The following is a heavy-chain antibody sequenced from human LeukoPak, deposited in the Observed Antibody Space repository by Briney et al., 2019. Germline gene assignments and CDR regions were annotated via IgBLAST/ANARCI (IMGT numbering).Heavy chain of an antibody. CDR2: INPNSGGT. V-gene: IGHV1-2*02. D-gene: IGHD3-10*01. CDR1: GYTFTGYY. Sequence: ASVKVSCKASGYTFTGYYMHWVRQAPGQGLEWMGWINPNSGGTNYAQKFQGRVTMTRDTSISTAYMELSRLRSDDTAVYYCARDGVVRFGPTSTWFDPWGQGTLVTVSS. CDR3: ARDGVVRFGPTSTWFDP. J-gene: IGHJ5*02.